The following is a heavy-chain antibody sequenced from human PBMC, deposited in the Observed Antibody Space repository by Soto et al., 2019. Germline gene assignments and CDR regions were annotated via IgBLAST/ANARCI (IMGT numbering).Heavy chain of an antibody. CDR1: GYSFSSYA. J-gene: IGHJ5*02. Sequence: GASVKVSWKAAGYSFSSYAMHWGRQAPGQRLEWMGWINAGNGNTKYSQKFQGRVTITRDTSASTAYMELSSLRSEDTAVYYCATTYDFWSGYPLDPWGQGTLVTVSS. CDR2: INAGNGNT. D-gene: IGHD3-3*01. V-gene: IGHV1-3*01. CDR3: ATTYDFWSGYPLDP.